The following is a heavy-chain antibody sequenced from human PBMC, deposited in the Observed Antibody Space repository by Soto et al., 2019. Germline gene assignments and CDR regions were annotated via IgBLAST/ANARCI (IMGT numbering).Heavy chain of an antibody. CDR2: IYWDDDK. CDR3: AHRDGFGAFDS. J-gene: IGHJ5*01. CDR1: GFSLTTSGVG. D-gene: IGHD3-10*01. Sequence: QITLKESGPTLVKPTQTLTLTCTFSGFSLTTSGVGVGWIRQPPGKALEWLALIYWDDDKRYSPSLKSRLTITKDPSSSQVVLTMTNMDPVDTAAYFCAHRDGFGAFDSWGQGTLVTVSS. V-gene: IGHV2-5*02.